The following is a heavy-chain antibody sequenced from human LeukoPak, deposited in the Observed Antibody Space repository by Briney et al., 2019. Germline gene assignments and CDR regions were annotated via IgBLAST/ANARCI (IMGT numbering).Heavy chain of an antibody. Sequence: GGSLRLSCAASGFSFSRYSLSWVRQAPGKGLEWISLISSSTTYIYYADSVKGRFTISRDNSKNTLYLQMNSLRAEDTAVYYCARVITRYCSSTSCNTFDYWGQGTLVTVSS. CDR3: ARVITRYCSSTSCNTFDY. J-gene: IGHJ4*02. V-gene: IGHV3-21*01. D-gene: IGHD2-2*02. CDR1: GFSFSRYS. CDR2: ISSSTTYI.